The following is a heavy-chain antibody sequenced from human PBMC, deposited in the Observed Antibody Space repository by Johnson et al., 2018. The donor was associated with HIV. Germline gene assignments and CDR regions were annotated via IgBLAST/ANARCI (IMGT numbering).Heavy chain of an antibody. CDR1: GFTFDDYA. CDR3: ARAPRYGPDDAFDI. CDR2: ISGSGGST. Sequence: VQLVESGGGLVQPGGSLRLSCAASGFTFDDYAMHWVRQAPGNGLEWVSAISGSGGSTYYADSVQGRFTISRANSKNTLYLQMNSLRAEDTAVYYCARAPRYGPDDAFDIWGQGTMVTVSS. D-gene: IGHD4-17*01. V-gene: IGHV3-23*04. J-gene: IGHJ3*02.